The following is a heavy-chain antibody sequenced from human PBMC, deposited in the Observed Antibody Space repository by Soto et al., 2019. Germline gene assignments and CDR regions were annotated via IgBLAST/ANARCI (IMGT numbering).Heavy chain of an antibody. V-gene: IGHV3-73*01. CDR1: GFNFSGSA. Sequence: GGSLRLSCAASGFNFSGSAMHWVRQASGKGLEWVGRIRSKANSYATEYAASVKGRFTISRDDSKNTAYLKMNSLKTEDTAVYYCTRYYYDSSGYLTPGDCNYVMAFWGKGTTVPVSS. CDR3: TRYYYDSSGYLTPGDCNYVMAF. J-gene: IGHJ6*04. D-gene: IGHD3-22*01. CDR2: IRSKANSYAT.